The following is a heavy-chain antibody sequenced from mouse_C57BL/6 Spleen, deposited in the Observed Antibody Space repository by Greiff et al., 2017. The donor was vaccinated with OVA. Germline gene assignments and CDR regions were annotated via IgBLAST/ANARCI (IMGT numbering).Heavy chain of an antibody. V-gene: IGHV1-69*01. J-gene: IGHJ2*01. CDR2: IDPSDSYT. CDR3: AKGDYYGSSYWFDY. Sequence: VQLQQPGAELVMPGASVTLSCKASGYTFTSYWMHWVKQRPGQGLEWIGEIDPSDSYTNYNQKFKGKSTLTVDKSSSTAYMQLSSLTSEDSAVYYGAKGDYYGSSYWFDYWGQGTTLTVSA. CDR1: GYTFTSYW. D-gene: IGHD1-1*01.